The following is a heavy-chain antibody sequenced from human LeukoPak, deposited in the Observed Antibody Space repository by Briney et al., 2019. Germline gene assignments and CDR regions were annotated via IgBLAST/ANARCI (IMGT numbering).Heavy chain of an antibody. CDR3: AASVGLLFGESSY. J-gene: IGHJ4*02. D-gene: IGHD3-10*01. V-gene: IGHV1-69*05. CDR1: GGTFSSYA. CDR2: IIPIFGTA. Sequence: SVKVSCKASGGTFSSYAISWVRQAPGQGLEWMGRIIPIFGTANYAQKFQGRVTITTDESTSTAYMGLSSLRSEDTAVYYCAASVGLLFGESSYWGQGTLVTVSS.